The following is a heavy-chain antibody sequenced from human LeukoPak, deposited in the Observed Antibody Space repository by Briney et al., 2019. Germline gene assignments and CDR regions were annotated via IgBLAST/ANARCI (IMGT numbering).Heavy chain of an antibody. CDR2: IKQDGSEK. CDR3: ARVITMVRGVYYYYYYMDV. Sequence: GGSLRLSCAASGFTFSSYWMSWVRQAPGKGLEWVANIKQDGSEKYYVDSVKGRLTISRDNAKNSLYLQMNSLRAEDTAVYYCARVITMVRGVYYYYYYMDVWGKGTTVTVSS. J-gene: IGHJ6*03. CDR1: GFTFSSYW. V-gene: IGHV3-7*04. D-gene: IGHD3-10*01.